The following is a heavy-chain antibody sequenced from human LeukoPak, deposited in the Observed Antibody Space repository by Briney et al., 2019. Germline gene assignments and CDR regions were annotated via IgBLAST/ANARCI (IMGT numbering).Heavy chain of an antibody. J-gene: IGHJ4*02. Sequence: GASVKVSCKVSGYTLTELSMHWVRQAPGKGLEWMGGFDPEDGETIYAQKFQGRVTMTRDTSTSTVYMELSSLGSEDTAVYYCARGLAYLAAYLPAPYYFDYWGQGTLVTVSS. D-gene: IGHD6-6*01. CDR3: ARGLAYLAAYLPAPYYFDY. V-gene: IGHV1-24*01. CDR1: GYTLTELS. CDR2: FDPEDGET.